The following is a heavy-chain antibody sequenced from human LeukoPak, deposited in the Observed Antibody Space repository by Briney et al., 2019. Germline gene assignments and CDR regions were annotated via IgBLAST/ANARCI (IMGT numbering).Heavy chain of an antibody. CDR1: GFIFSSYW. D-gene: IGHD3-22*01. V-gene: IGHV3-7*01. CDR2: IKQDGSEK. Sequence: GGSLRLSCAASGFIFSSYWMTWVRQAPGKGLEWVANIKQDGSEKYYVDSVKGRFTVSRDNAKNSMYLQMNSLSVEDTALYYCARDAWSANFDSSGYFDIWGQGTMVTVSS. CDR3: ARDAWSANFDSSGYFDI. J-gene: IGHJ3*02.